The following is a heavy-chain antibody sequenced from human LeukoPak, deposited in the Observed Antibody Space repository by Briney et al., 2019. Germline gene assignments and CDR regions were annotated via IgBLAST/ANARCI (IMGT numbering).Heavy chain of an antibody. D-gene: IGHD4-11*01. CDR3: AKLTTVTTIYYYGMDV. CDR2: ISGSGGST. CDR1: GFTFSSYA. V-gene: IGHV3-23*01. J-gene: IGHJ6*02. Sequence: GGSLRLSCAASGFTFSSYAMSWVRQAPGKGLEWVSAISGSGGSTYYADSVKGRFTISRDNSKNTLYLQMNSLRAEDTAVYYCAKLTTVTTIYYYGMDVWGRGTTVTVSS.